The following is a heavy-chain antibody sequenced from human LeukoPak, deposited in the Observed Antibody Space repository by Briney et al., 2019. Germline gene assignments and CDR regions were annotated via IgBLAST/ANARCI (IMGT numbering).Heavy chain of an antibody. CDR2: IYHSGST. V-gene: IGHV4-38-2*01. Sequence: PSETLSLTCAVSGYSISSGYYWGWIRQPPGKALEWIGSIYHSGSTYYNPSLKSRVTISVDTSKNQFSLKLSSVTAADTAVYYCARVGQLAGTRPAWGQGTLVTVSS. CDR3: ARVGQLAGTRPA. J-gene: IGHJ5*02. D-gene: IGHD6-19*01. CDR1: GYSISSGYY.